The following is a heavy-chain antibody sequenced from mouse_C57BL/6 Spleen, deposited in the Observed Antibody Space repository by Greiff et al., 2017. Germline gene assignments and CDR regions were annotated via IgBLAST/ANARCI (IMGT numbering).Heavy chain of an antibody. D-gene: IGHD2-13*01. Sequence: QVQLQQPGAELVMPGASVKLSCKASGYTFTSYWMHWVKQRPGQGLEWIGEIDPSDSYTNYNQKFKGKSTLTVDKSSSTAYMQLSSLTSEDSAVYDCARGGDRYFDVWGTGTTVTVSS. CDR1: GYTFTSYW. V-gene: IGHV1-69*01. J-gene: IGHJ1*03. CDR3: ARGGDRYFDV. CDR2: IDPSDSYT.